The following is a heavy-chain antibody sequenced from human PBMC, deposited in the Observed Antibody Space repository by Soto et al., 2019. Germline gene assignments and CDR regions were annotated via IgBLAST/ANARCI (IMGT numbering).Heavy chain of an antibody. J-gene: IGHJ6*03. CDR2: INSDGSST. CDR3: ASLDIVVVVAATNYYYMDV. V-gene: IGHV3-74*01. CDR1: GFTFSSYW. D-gene: IGHD2-15*01. Sequence: GGSLRLSCAASGFTFSSYWMHWVRQAPGKGLVWVSRINSDGSSTSYADSVKGRFTISRDNAKNTLYPQMNSLRAEDTAVYYCASLDIVVVVAATNYYYMDVWGKGTTVTVSS.